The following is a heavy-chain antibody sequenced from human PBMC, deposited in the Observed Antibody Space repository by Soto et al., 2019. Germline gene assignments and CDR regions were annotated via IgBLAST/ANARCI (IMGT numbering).Heavy chain of an antibody. V-gene: IGHV3-23*01. CDR2: ISGSGGST. Sequence: GGSLRLSCAASGFTFSSYAMSWVRQAPGKGLEWVSAISGSGGSTYYADSVKGRFTISRDNSKNTLYLQMNSLRAEDTAVYYCAKEGTYCTNGVCYFDSGYYMDVWGKGTTVTVSS. CDR1: GFTFSSYA. J-gene: IGHJ6*03. CDR3: AKEGTYCTNGVCYFDSGYYMDV. D-gene: IGHD2-8*01.